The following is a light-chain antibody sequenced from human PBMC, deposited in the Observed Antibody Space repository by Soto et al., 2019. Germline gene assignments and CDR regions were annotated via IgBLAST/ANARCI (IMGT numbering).Light chain of an antibody. CDR2: AAS. CDR3: QQTYRTPLT. J-gene: IGKJ4*01. V-gene: IGKV1-39*01. Sequence: DIQMTQSPSSLSASVGDRVTITCRAGQYIGRYLNWYQQKPGKAPKLLIYAASSLHSGVPSRFSGSGSGTDFTLTISSLQPEDFATDSCQQTYRTPLTFGGGTKVEIK. CDR1: QYIGRY.